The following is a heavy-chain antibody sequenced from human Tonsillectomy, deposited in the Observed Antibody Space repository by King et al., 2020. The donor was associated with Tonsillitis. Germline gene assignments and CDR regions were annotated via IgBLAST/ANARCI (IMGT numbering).Heavy chain of an antibody. V-gene: IGHV1-46*01. J-gene: IGHJ2*01. Sequence: QLVQSGAEVKRPGASVKVSCKASGYTFTSNYMHWARQAPGQGLEWMGIINPNGGSTSYAQKFQGRVTMTGDPSTSTVYMELSSLRSEDTAVYYCARSTSQAHFDLWGRGTQVTVSS. CDR2: INPNGGST. D-gene: IGHD2-2*01. CDR3: ARSTSQAHFDL. CDR1: GYTFTSNY.